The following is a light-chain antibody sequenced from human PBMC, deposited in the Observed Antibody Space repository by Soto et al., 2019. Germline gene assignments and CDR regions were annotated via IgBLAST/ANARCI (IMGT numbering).Light chain of an antibody. Sequence: DIQMTQSPPALSASVGDIVTITFRASQSIISYLNWYQQKPGKAPKLLIYAASSLQSGVPSRFSGSGSGTDFTLTISRLEPEDFAMYFCQQYVSSPQTFGQGTKVDIK. J-gene: IGKJ1*01. CDR1: QSIISY. V-gene: IGKV1-39*01. CDR3: QQYVSSPQT. CDR2: AAS.